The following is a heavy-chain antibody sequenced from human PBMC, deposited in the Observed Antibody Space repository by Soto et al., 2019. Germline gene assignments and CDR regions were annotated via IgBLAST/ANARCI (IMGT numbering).Heavy chain of an antibody. V-gene: IGHV3-23*01. CDR3: ARNSYCTNGVCYTSYYGMDV. J-gene: IGHJ6*02. CDR1: GFTFSSYA. Sequence: TVGSLRLSCAASGFTFSSYAMSWVRQAPGKGLEWVSAISGSGGSTYYADSVKGRFTISRDNSKNTLYLQMNSLRAEDTAVYYCARNSYCTNGVCYTSYYGMDVWGQGTTVTVSS. CDR2: ISGSGGST. D-gene: IGHD2-8*01.